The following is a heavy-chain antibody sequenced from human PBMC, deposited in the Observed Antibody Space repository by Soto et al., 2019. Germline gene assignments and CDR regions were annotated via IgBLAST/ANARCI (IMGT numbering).Heavy chain of an antibody. CDR2: ISAYNGNT. V-gene: IGHV1-18*01. D-gene: IGHD3-3*01. CDR1: GYTFTSYG. J-gene: IGHJ3*02. CDR3: ARGWGLRFLEWLNDAFDI. Sequence: ASVKVSCEASGYTFTSYGISWVRQAPGQGLEWMGWISAYNGNTNYAQKLQGRVTMTTDTSTSTAYMELRSLRSDDTAVYYCARGWGLRFLEWLNDAFDIWGQGTMVTVSS.